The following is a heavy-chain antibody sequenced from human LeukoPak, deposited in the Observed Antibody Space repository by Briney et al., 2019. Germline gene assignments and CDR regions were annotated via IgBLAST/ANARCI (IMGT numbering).Heavy chain of an antibody. J-gene: IGHJ5*02. CDR2: IYTSGST. CDR3: ARSDSSGYPLRNWFDP. CDR1: GGSISSGSYY. V-gene: IGHV4-61*02. Sequence: SETLSLACTVSGGSISSGSYYWSWIRQPAGKGLEWIGRIYTSGSTNYNPSLKSRVTISVDTSKNQFSLKLSSVTAADTAVYYCARSDSSGYPLRNWFDPWGQGTLVTVSS. D-gene: IGHD3-22*01.